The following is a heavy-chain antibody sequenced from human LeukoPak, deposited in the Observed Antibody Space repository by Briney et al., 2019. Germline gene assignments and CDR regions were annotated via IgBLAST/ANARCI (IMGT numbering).Heavy chain of an antibody. D-gene: IGHD3-10*01. CDR2: INPNSGGT. CDR1: GYTFTNYG. V-gene: IGHV1-2*02. Sequence: ASVKVSCKASGYTFTNYGVTWVRQAPGQGLEWMGWINPNSGGTNYAQKFQGRVTMTRDTSISTAYMELSRLRSDDTAVYYCARGITMVRGVIIPYYYYYMDVWGKGTTVTVSS. CDR3: ARGITMVRGVIIPYYYYYMDV. J-gene: IGHJ6*03.